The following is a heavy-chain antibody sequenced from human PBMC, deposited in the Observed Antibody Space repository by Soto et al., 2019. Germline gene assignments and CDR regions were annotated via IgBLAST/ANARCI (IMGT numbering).Heavy chain of an antibody. CDR2: ISYDGSNK. CDR3: ARDEYTAIADH. V-gene: IGHV3-30-3*01. J-gene: IGHJ4*02. CDR1: GFTFSSYA. D-gene: IGHD2-2*02. Sequence: QVQLVESGGGVVQPGRSLRLSCAASGFTFSSYAMHWVRQAPGKGLEWVAVISYDGSNKYYADSVKGRFTISRDNSKNTLYLQMNSLRAEDTAVYYCARDEYTAIADHWGQGTLVTVSS.